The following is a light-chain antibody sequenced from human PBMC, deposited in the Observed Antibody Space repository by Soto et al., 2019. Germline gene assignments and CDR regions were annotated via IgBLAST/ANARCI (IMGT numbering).Light chain of an antibody. CDR1: SSNIGAGYD. CDR3: QTYDTGVSGSI. CDR2: GNI. Sequence: QLVLTQPPSVSGAPGQRVAISCAGTSSNIGAGYDVHWYQHLPGTAPKLLIFGNINRPSGVPDRFSGSKSGTSASLAITGLQAADEGYDYCQTYDTGVSGSIFGGGIKLTVL. V-gene: IGLV1-40*01. J-gene: IGLJ2*01.